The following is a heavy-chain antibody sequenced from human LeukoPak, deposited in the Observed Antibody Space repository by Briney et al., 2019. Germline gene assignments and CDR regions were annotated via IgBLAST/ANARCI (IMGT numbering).Heavy chain of an antibody. CDR2: VNTKNGGT. CDR1: GSSFTGYY. D-gene: IGHD3-22*01. V-gene: IGHV1-2*02. J-gene: IGHJ4*02. CDR3: ARDEGYSSGYYDY. Sequence: ASVKVSCKASGSSFTGYYMNWVRQAPRQGLEWMGWVNTKNGGTNYAQKFQGVVTMTSDTSISTAYMAVSRLSSDDRAVYYLARDEGYSSGYYDYWGQGTLVTVSS.